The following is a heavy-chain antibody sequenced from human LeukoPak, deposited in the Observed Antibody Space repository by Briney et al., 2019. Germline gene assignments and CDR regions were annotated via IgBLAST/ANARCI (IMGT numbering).Heavy chain of an antibody. CDR1: GFTFSSYG. CDR2: IRYDGSNK. V-gene: IGHV3-30*02. D-gene: IGHD2-2*02. J-gene: IGHJ4*02. Sequence: GGSLRLSCAASGFTFSSYGMHWVRQAPGKGLEWVAFIRYDGSNKYYADSVKGRFTISRDNSKNTLYLQMNSLRAEDMAVYYCAKDPGGYCSSTSRYTLFDYWGQGTLVTVSS. CDR3: AKDPGGYCSSTSRYTLFDY.